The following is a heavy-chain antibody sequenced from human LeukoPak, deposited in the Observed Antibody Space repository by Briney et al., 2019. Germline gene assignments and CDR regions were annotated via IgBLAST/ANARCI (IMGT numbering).Heavy chain of an antibody. CDR1: DFTFSTYA. CDR3: ATVARRQARIAVAGYFDY. J-gene: IGHJ4*02. D-gene: IGHD6-19*01. CDR2: ISTSGGST. V-gene: IGHV3-23*01. Sequence: GGSLRLSCAASDFTFSTYAMTWVRQAPGKGLEWVSTISTSGGSTYSADSVKGRFTISRDNSENTLYLQMNSLRAEDTAMYYCATVARRQARIAVAGYFDYWGQGTLVIVSS.